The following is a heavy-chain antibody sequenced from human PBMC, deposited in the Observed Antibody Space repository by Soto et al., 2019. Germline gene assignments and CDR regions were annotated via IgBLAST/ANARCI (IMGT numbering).Heavy chain of an antibody. D-gene: IGHD3-16*01. V-gene: IGHV1-69*01. CDR1: GGTFSTYA. CDR2: IIPISATA. J-gene: IGHJ6*02. Sequence: QGQRLQSGAAVKKPGSSVKVSCNASGGTFSTYAISWVRQAPGQGIEWMGGIIPISATAKSAQKFQGRVTLTAEESSSTAYMELSSLRSEDTAVYYCARVQGDYYYAMDVLGQGTTVTVSS. CDR3: ARVQGDYYYAMDV.